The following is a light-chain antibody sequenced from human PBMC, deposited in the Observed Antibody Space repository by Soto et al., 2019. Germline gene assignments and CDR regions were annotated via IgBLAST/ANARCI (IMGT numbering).Light chain of an antibody. J-gene: IGKJ1*01. V-gene: IGKV1-5*03. CDR2: KAS. CDR3: QQYNTFPWT. Sequence: DIQMTQSPSTLSASVGDRVTITCRASQSISYWLAWYQQKPGKAPKLLIYKASSLESGVPSRFSGSGSGTEFTLPISSLQPDDFATYYCQQYNTFPWTFGQGTKVEVE. CDR1: QSISYW.